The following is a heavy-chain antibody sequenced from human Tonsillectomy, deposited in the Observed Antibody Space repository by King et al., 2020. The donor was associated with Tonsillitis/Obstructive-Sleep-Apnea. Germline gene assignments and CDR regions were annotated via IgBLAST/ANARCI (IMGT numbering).Heavy chain of an antibody. D-gene: IGHD3-9*01. CDR1: GYTFTGYY. V-gene: IGHV1-2*06. J-gene: IGHJ4*02. CDR3: ATDCDILTGYYPDY. Sequence: VQLVESGAEVKKPGASVKVSCKASGYTFTGYYMHWVRQAPGQGLEWMCRINPNRGGTNSAQKFQGRVTMTRDTSISTAYMELSRLRSDDTAVYYCATDCDILTGYYPDYWGQGTLVTVSS. CDR2: INPNRGGT.